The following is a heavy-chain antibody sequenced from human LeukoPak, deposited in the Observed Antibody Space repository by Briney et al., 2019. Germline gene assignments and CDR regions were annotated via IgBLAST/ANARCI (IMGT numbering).Heavy chain of an antibody. V-gene: IGHV4-34*01. J-gene: IGHJ4*02. CDR2: INHSGST. CDR3: ARGIAAARETGFDY. Sequence: PSETLSLTCAVYGGSFSGYYWSWIRQSPGKGLEWIGEINHSGSTNYNPSLKSRVTISVDTSKNQFSLKLSSVTAADTAVYYCARGIAAARETGFDYWGQGTLVTVSS. CDR1: GGSFSGYY. D-gene: IGHD6-13*01.